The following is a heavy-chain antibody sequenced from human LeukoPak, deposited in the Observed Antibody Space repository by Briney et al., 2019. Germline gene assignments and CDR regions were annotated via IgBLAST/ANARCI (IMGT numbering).Heavy chain of an antibody. J-gene: IGHJ6*01. V-gene: IGHV3-48*03. Sequence: PGGSLRLSCAASGFTFSSYEMRWVRQAPGKGLEWVSYISSSGVNVYYADSGRGRFPIPRDNAKNSLYLQMNSLRAEDTAVYYCARGDLYHGRDVWARRTTVRVST. CDR2: ISSSGVNV. CDR3: ARGDLYHGRDV. CDR1: GFTFSSYE.